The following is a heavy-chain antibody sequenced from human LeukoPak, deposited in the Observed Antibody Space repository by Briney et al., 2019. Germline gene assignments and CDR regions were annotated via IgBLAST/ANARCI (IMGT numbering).Heavy chain of an antibody. CDR1: GFTFSDYY. Sequence: GGSLRLSCAASGFTFSDYYMSWIRRAPGKGLEWVSYISSSSSYTNYADSVKGRFTISRDNAKYSLYLQMNRLRAEDTAVYYCASGRYSNYFDYWGQGTLVTVSS. CDR3: ASGRYSNYFDY. CDR2: ISSSSSYT. D-gene: IGHD4-11*01. V-gene: IGHV3-11*06. J-gene: IGHJ4*02.